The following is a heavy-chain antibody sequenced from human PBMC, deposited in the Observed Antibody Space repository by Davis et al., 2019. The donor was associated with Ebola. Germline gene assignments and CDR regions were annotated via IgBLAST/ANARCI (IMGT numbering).Heavy chain of an antibody. J-gene: IGHJ4*02. V-gene: IGHV4-39*07. Sequence: SETLSLTCTVSGGSISSSSYYWGWIRQPPGKGLEWIGSIYHSGSTNYNPSLKSRVTISVDKSKNQFSLKLSSVTAADTAVYYCARVHSSSGWLFDYWGQGTLVTVSS. CDR1: GGSISSSSYY. CDR2: IYHSGST. CDR3: ARVHSSSGWLFDY. D-gene: IGHD6-19*01.